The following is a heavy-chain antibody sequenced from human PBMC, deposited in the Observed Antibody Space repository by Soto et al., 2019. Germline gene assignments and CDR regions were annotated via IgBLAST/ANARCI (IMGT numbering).Heavy chain of an antibody. CDR1: GFTFINYA. D-gene: IGHD6-19*01. J-gene: IGHJ4*02. Sequence: VGSRRLSCPASGFTFINYAMNWVRQAPGKGLEWVAGLSGSGTSTYYADSVKGRFTISRDNSRDTLFLQMNSLTAEDTAVYYCAKATTNGGWFNPFDSWGQGALVTVSS. CDR3: AKATTNGGWFNPFDS. CDR2: LSGSGTST. V-gene: IGHV3-23*01.